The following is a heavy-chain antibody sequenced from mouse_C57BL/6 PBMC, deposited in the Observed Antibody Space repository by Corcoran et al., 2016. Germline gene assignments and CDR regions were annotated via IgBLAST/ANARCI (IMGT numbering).Heavy chain of an antibody. CDR3: ARWGVTPDWYFDV. CDR2: INTYSGVP. Sequence: QIQLVQSGPELKKPGETVKISCKASGYTFTTYGMSWVKQAPGKGLKWMGWINTYSGVPTYADDFKGRFAFSLETSASTAYLQINNLKNEDTATYFCARWGVTPDWYFDVWGTGTTVTVSS. J-gene: IGHJ1*03. V-gene: IGHV9-3*01. D-gene: IGHD2-2*01. CDR1: GYTFTTYG.